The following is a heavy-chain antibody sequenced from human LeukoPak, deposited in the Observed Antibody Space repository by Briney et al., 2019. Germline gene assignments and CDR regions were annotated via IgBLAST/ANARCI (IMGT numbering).Heavy chain of an antibody. J-gene: IGHJ4*02. CDR2: INSDGSST. V-gene: IGHV3-74*01. Sequence: PGGSLRLSCAASGFTFSSYWMHWVRQAPGKGLVWVSRINSDGSSTSYADSVKGRFTISGDNAKNTLYLQMNSLRAEDTAVYYCARSFRSSGSENFDYWGQGTLVTVSS. CDR1: GFTFSSYW. D-gene: IGHD3-10*01. CDR3: ARSFRSSGSENFDY.